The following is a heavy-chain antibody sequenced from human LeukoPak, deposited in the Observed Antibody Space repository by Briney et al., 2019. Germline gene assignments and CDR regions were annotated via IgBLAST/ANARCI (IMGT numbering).Heavy chain of an antibody. CDR2: ISGSGGST. Sequence: QTGGPLRLSCAASGFTVSSNYMSWVRQAPGKGLEWVSAISGSGGSTYYADSVKGRFTISRDNSKNTLYLQMNSLRAEDTAVYYCARNLNDYGDRIWDYWGQGTLVTVSS. CDR1: GFTVSSNY. CDR3: ARNLNDYGDRIWDY. V-gene: IGHV3-23*01. D-gene: IGHD4-17*01. J-gene: IGHJ4*02.